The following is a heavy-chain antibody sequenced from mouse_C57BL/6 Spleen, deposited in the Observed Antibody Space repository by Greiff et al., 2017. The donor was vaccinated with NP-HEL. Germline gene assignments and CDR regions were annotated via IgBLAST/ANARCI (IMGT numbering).Heavy chain of an antibody. V-gene: IGHV14-3*01. Sequence: EVQVVESVAELVRPGASVKLSCTASGFNIKNTYMHWVKQRPEQGLEWIGRIDPANGNTKYAPKFQGKATITADTSSNTAYLQLSSLTSEDTAIYYCARGGITTVVYWYFDVWGTGTTVTVSS. D-gene: IGHD1-1*01. CDR1: GFNIKNTY. CDR2: IDPANGNT. J-gene: IGHJ1*03. CDR3: ARGGITTVVYWYFDV.